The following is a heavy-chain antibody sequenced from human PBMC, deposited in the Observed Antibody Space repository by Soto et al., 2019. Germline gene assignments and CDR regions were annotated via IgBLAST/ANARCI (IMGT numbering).Heavy chain of an antibody. D-gene: IGHD6-13*01. CDR1: GGTFSSYA. V-gene: IGHV1-69*01. CDR3: ARGGIAAAGPYYYGMEV. J-gene: IGHJ6*02. Sequence: QVQLVQSGAEVKKPGSSVKVSCKASGGTFSSYAISWVRQAPGQGLEWMGGIIPIFGTANYAQKFQGRVTITADESTSTAYMELSSLRSKDTAVYYCARGGIAAAGPYYYGMEVWGQGTTVTVSS. CDR2: IIPIFGTA.